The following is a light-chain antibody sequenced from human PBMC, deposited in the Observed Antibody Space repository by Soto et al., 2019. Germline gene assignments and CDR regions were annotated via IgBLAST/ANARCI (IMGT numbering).Light chain of an antibody. CDR1: HSVGGN. Sequence: EIVMTQSPATLSVSPGERVTLSCRATHSVGGNLAWYQQTPGQAPRLLIYDASTRATGIPARFSGSGSGTEFILTISSLQSEDFAVYFCQQYNNWPPYTFGQGTKLEIK. CDR2: DAS. J-gene: IGKJ2*01. V-gene: IGKV3-15*01. CDR3: QQYNNWPPYT.